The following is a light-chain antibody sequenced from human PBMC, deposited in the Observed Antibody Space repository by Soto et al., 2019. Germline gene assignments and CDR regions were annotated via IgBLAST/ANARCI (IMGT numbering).Light chain of an antibody. J-gene: IGLJ1*01. CDR1: SSDIGRYNY. V-gene: IGLV2-14*01. Sequence: QSALTQPASVSGSPGQSITISCTGTSSDIGRYNYVSWYQQHPGKVPKLIISEVRNRPSGVSDRFSGSKSGNSASLTISGLQAGDGADYYCSSYTSTSTQVFGSGTKVTVL. CDR2: EVR. CDR3: SSYTSTSTQV.